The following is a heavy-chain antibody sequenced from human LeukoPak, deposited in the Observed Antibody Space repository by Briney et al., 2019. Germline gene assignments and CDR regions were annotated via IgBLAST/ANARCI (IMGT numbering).Heavy chain of an antibody. J-gene: IGHJ4*02. V-gene: IGHV3-23*01. CDR3: ANTDYYDTSALGY. CDR2: IRRTGGST. Sequence: PGGSLRLSCAASGFTFSSYAMSWVRQAPGKGLEWVSAIRRTGGSTYYADSVKGRFTISRDNSKNALYLQMNSLRAEDTAVYYCANTDYYDTSALGYWGQGTLVTVSS. D-gene: IGHD3-22*01. CDR1: GFTFSSYA.